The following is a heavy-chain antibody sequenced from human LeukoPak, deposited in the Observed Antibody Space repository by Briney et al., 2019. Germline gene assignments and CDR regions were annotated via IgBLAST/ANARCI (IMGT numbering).Heavy chain of an antibody. CDR3: AREYYGSGSYFYYYGMDV. CDR2: ISSSSSTI. J-gene: IGHJ6*02. CDR1: GFTFSSYS. D-gene: IGHD3-10*01. V-gene: IGHV3-48*01. Sequence: GGSLRLSCAASGFTFSSYSMNWVRQAPGKGLEWVSYISSSSSTIYYADSMKGRFTISRDNDKNSLYLQMNSLRAEDTAVYYCAREYYGSGSYFYYYGMDVWGQGTTVTVSS.